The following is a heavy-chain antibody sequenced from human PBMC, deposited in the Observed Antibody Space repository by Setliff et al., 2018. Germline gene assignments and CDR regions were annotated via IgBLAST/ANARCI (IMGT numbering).Heavy chain of an antibody. CDR2: MNPKSGNT. CDR1: GYTFTNYG. Sequence: ASVKVSCKASGYTFTNYGINWVRQATGQGLEWMGWMNPKSGNTGYAQKFQGRVTMTRNTSISTAYMELSSLRSEDTAVYYCARRGGWVVVTATNWFDPWGQGTLVTVSS. D-gene: IGHD2-21*02. CDR3: ARRGGWVVVTATNWFDP. J-gene: IGHJ5*02. V-gene: IGHV1-8*02.